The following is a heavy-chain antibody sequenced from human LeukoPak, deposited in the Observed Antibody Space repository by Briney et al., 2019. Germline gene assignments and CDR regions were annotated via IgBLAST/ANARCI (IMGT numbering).Heavy chain of an antibody. CDR2: INGGGGDP. CDR3: SKGGHDFNPFYW. V-gene: IGHV3-23*01. J-gene: IGHJ4*02. CDR1: GFTSSTYA. Sequence: AGSLSLSCAASGFTSSTYAMGWVRQGPGQGLEWVSSINGGGGDPFYADSVNGRFTIPTDNSKNTLFLQLDSLRAEDTAVYYCSKGGHDFNPFYWWGQGTLVTVSS. D-gene: IGHD2-21*02.